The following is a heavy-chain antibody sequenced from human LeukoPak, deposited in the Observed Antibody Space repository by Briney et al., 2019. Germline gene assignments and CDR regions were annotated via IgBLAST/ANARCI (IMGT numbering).Heavy chain of an antibody. CDR2: IYHSGST. D-gene: IGHD5-18*01. CDR1: GGSISSSNW. V-gene: IGHV4-4*02. Sequence: SGTLSLTCAVSGGSISSSNWWSWVRQPPGKGLEWIGYIYHSGSTYYNPSLKSRVTISVDRSKNQFSLKLSSVTAADTAVYYCARGGDTSAAFDIWGQGTMVTVSS. J-gene: IGHJ3*02. CDR3: ARGGDTSAAFDI.